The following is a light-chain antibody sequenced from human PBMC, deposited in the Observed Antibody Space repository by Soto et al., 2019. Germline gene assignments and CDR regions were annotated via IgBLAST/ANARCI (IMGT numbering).Light chain of an antibody. V-gene: IGLV1-44*01. CDR2: RNN. Sequence: QSVLTQPPSASGTPGQRGTISCSGSSSNIGSNTVTWYQQLPGTAPRLLIYRNNQRPSGVPDRCSGSKSGTSASLAISGLQSEDEADYYCAAWDDSLNGVVFGGGTKLTIL. CDR1: SSNIGSNT. CDR3: AAWDDSLNGVV. J-gene: IGLJ2*01.